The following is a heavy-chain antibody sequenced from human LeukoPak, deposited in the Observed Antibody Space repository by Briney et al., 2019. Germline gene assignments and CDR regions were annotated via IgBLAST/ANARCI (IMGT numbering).Heavy chain of an antibody. CDR2: ISYDGSNK. CDR1: GFTFSASS. CDR3: ARDGTGTSLDY. J-gene: IGHJ4*02. Sequence: GGSLRLSCAASGFTFSASSMHWVRQAPGKGLEWVAVISYDGSNKYYADSVKGRFTISRDNSKNTLYLQMNSLRAEDTAVYYCARDGTGTSLDYWGQGTLVTVSS. V-gene: IGHV3-30-3*01. D-gene: IGHD1-1*01.